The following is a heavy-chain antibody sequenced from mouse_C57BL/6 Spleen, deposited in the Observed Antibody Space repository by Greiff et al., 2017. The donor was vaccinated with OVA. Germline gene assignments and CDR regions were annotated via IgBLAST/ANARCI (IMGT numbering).Heavy chain of an antibody. CDR3: TRVYYGHYAMDY. D-gene: IGHD1-1*01. CDR2: ISSGGDYI. CDR1: GFTFSSYA. Sequence: EVQRVESGEGLVKPGGSLKLSCAASGFTFSSYAMSWVRQTPEKRLEWVAYISSGGDYIYYADTVKGRFTISRDNARNTLYLQMSSLKSEDTAMYYCTRVYYGHYAMDYWGQGTSVTVSS. J-gene: IGHJ4*01. V-gene: IGHV5-9-1*02.